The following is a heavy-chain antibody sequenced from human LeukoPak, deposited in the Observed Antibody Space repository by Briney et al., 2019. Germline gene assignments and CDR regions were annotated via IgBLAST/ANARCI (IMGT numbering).Heavy chain of an antibody. D-gene: IGHD2-15*01. Sequence: AXSGFTFSNXXXXWVRQXPGKXXXXXVVISHDGSNNNYADSVKGRFTISRDNSKNTLYLQMNSLRPEDTAVYYCAKVRVGTAHFDYWGQGTLVTVSS. CDR1: GFTFSNXX. J-gene: IGHJ4*02. CDR3: AKVRVGTAHFDY. V-gene: IGHV3-30*18. CDR2: ISHDGSNN.